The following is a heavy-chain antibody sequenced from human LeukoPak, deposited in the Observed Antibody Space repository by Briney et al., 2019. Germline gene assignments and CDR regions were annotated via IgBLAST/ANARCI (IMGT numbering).Heavy chain of an antibody. V-gene: IGHV6-1*01. CDR2: THYTSKWYN. D-gene: IGHD2-8*02. CDR1: GDSVSSNSAA. CDR3: AIGPIFSGRYWNWFDP. J-gene: IGHJ5*02. Sequence: SQTLALTCAISGDSVSSNSAAWDWIRQSPSRVLEWLGRTHYTSKWYNDYAVSVKSRIAINPDTSKNQFSLRLNSVAPEDTAVYYCAIGPIFSGRYWNWFDPWGQGTLVTVSS.